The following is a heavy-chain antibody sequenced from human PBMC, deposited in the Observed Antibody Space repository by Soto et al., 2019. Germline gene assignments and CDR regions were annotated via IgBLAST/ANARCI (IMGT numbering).Heavy chain of an antibody. D-gene: IGHD3-10*01. CDR3: AREDYGSGSFDY. Sequence: QVQLVESGGGVVQPGMSLRLSCAASGFTFSSYGMHWVRQAPGKGLEWVAVIWYDGSNKYYADSVKGRLTISRDNSKNTLYLQMNSLRAEDTAVYYCAREDYGSGSFDYWGQGTLVTVSS. J-gene: IGHJ4*02. CDR1: GFTFSSYG. CDR2: IWYDGSNK. V-gene: IGHV3-33*01.